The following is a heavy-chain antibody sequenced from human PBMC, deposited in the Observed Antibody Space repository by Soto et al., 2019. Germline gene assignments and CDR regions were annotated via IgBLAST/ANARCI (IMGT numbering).Heavy chain of an antibody. CDR2: IIPILGTA. J-gene: IGHJ4*02. D-gene: IGHD2-15*01. Sequence: QVQLVQSGAEVKKPGSSVKVSCKASGGTFSSYSINWVRQTPGQGLEWMGEIIPILGTANYAQKFQGRVTTTADEPTSKAYLELSSLRSEDAAVYYCARDGARPSGGVDYSGQGPLVTVSS. CDR1: GGTFSSYS. CDR3: ARDGARPSGGVDY. V-gene: IGHV1-69*01.